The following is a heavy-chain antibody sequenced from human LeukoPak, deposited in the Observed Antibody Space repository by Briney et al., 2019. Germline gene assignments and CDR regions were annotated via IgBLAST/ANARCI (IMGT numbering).Heavy chain of an antibody. V-gene: IGHV4-39*01. Sequence: PSETLSLTCTVSGHSISSRTYYWDWIRQAPGKGLEWIGSIYSGTTYYNPSLKSRVTMFVDTSKNQFSLKLTSVTAADTAVYYCARRQVVVTASPFDFWGQGALVTVSS. CDR2: IYSGTT. D-gene: IGHD2-21*02. CDR3: ARRQVVVTASPFDF. J-gene: IGHJ4*02. CDR1: GHSISSRTYY.